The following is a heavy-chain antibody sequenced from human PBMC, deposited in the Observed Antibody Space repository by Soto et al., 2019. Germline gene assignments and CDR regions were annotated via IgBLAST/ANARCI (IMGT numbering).Heavy chain of an antibody. CDR1: GYTFRNYG. Sequence: QVQLAQSGTEVRRPGASVKVSCTASGYTFRNYGLSWVRQAPGQGLEWVGWISPYNGDTKYTQKFQGRVTMTIDTSTSTTYMELRSLRFDDTAVYYCARGEWLLGLDYWGQGTLVTVSS. J-gene: IGHJ4*02. D-gene: IGHD3-16*01. CDR3: ARGEWLLGLDY. V-gene: IGHV1-18*01. CDR2: ISPYNGDT.